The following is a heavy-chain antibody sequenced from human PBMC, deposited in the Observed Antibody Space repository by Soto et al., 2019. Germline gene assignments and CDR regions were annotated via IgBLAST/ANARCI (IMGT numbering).Heavy chain of an antibody. J-gene: IGHJ4*02. V-gene: IGHV4-59*01. D-gene: IGHD3-9*01. CDR3: ARGPLLRYFDWSEYYFDY. Sequence: SETLSLTCTVSGGSMSSYYWSWIRQPPGKGLEWIGYIYYSGSTNYNPSLKSRVTISVDTSKNQFSLKLSSVTAADTAVYYCARGPLLRYFDWSEYYFDYWGQGTLVTVSS. CDR1: GGSMSSYY. CDR2: IYYSGST.